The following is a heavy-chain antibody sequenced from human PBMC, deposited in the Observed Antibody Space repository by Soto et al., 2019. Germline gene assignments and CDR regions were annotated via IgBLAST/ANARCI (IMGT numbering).Heavy chain of an antibody. J-gene: IGHJ6*02. CDR1: GGTFRTHG. CDR2: NIPIFDIL. D-gene: IGHD1-20*01. Sequence: QVQLVQSGAEVRKPGSSVMVSCKVSGGTFRTHGFRWVRQAPGQGLEWIGGNIPIFDILGYAPKFQGRVTITAKDCTNTAPMEVGCLTSEDPAVYFCARESVSMRVNNMHRAVDLWGQATTVTVSS. V-gene: IGHV1-69*01. CDR3: ARESVSMRVNNMHRAVDL.